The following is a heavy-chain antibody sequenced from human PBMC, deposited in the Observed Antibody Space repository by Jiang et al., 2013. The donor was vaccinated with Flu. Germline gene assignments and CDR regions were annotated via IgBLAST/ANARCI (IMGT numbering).Heavy chain of an antibody. CDR1: GGTFSSYA. V-gene: IGHV1-69*06. J-gene: IGHJ5*02. CDR3: ARDARAVAGSYNWFDP. D-gene: IGHD6-19*01. CDR2: IIPIFGTA. Sequence: SGAEVKKPGSSVKVSCKASGGTFSSYAISWVRQAPGQGLEWMGGIIPIFGTANYAQKFQGRVTITADKSTSTAYMELSSLRSEDTAVYYCARDARAVAGSYNWFDPWGQGTLVTVSS.